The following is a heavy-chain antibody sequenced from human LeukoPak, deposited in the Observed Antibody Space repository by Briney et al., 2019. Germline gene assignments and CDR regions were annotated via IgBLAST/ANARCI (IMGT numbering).Heavy chain of an antibody. CDR2: ISYDGSNK. CDR3: ATGVVPAARFYYYYYGMDV. Sequence: PGGSLRLSCAASGFTFSSYAMHWVRQAPGKGLEWVAVISYDGSNKCYADSVKGRFTISRDNSKNTLYLQMNSLRAEDTAVYYCATGVVPAARFYYYYYGMDVWGQGTTVTVSS. V-gene: IGHV3-30-3*01. CDR1: GFTFSSYA. D-gene: IGHD2-2*01. J-gene: IGHJ6*02.